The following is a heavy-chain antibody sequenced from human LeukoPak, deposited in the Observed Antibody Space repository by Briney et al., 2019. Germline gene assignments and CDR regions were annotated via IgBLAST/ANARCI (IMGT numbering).Heavy chain of an antibody. CDR1: GFTFSDAW. D-gene: IGHD5-12*01. Sequence: GGSLRLSCATSGFTFSDAWMAWVHQAPGRGLEWVGLVKSQSDGGATDYAPAVESRFTISRDDSKNTLYLQMSSLKTEDTAVYYCSAYSGYAFDYWGQGTLVTVSS. J-gene: IGHJ4*02. CDR3: SAYSGYAFDY. CDR2: VKSQSDGGAT. V-gene: IGHV3-15*01.